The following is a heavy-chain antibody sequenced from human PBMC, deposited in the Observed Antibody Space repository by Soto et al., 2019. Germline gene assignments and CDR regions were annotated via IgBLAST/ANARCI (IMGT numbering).Heavy chain of an antibody. CDR3: VGGQFYFDY. CDR2: ISYDGSSK. V-gene: IGHV3-30*03. Sequence: QVQLVESGGGVVQPGRSLRLSCAASGFPFTSYGMHWVREGPGKGLEWLAVISYDGSSKFYADSVKGRFTISRDNSKNTLYLQINSLRPEDTALYYCVGGQFYFDYRGQGTLVIVSS. CDR1: GFPFTSYG. D-gene: IGHD3-10*01. J-gene: IGHJ4*02.